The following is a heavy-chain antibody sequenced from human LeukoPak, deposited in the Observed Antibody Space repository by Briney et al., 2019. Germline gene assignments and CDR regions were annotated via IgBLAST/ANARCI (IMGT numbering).Heavy chain of an antibody. J-gene: IGHJ4*02. CDR3: AKDGSYYDMNY. V-gene: IGHV3-30*04. CDR2: ISFDGSNK. D-gene: IGHD3-16*01. Sequence: PGGSLRLSCAASGFTFSSFAIHWVRQAPGKGLEWVAVISFDGSNKYYADSVKGRSPISRDNSKNMLYLQLNSLRPEDSAVYYCAKDGSYYDMNYWGQGTLVTVSS. CDR1: GFTFSSFA.